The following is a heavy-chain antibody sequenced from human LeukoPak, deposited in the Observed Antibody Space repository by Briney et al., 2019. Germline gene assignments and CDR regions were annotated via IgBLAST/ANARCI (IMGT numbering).Heavy chain of an antibody. CDR1: GGTLSTYS. J-gene: IGHJ6*02. CDR2: IIPIFNTI. CDR3: ARGLSRWSTPTSSYYYRMDV. D-gene: IGHD4-23*01. Sequence: SVKVSCKASGGTLSTYSISWVRQAPGQGLEWMGGIIPIFNTINYAQRFQGRVTLTADESTNTAYMELSSLRSEDTAVYYCARGLSRWSTPTSSYYYRMDVWGQGATVAVSS. V-gene: IGHV1-69*13.